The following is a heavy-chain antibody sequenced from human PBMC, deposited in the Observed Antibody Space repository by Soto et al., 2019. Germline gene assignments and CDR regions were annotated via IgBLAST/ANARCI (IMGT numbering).Heavy chain of an antibody. CDR2: NSGSGGST. J-gene: IGHJ6*02. D-gene: IGHD6-13*01. CDR3: AKNTALGAPGSESYYHNAMDV. CDR1: GFTFSSHA. V-gene: IGHV3-23*01. Sequence: HPGGSLRLSCAASGFTFSSHAMSWVRQAPGKGLEWVSANSGSGGSTYYADSVKGRFTISRDNSKNTLYLQMNSLRAEDTAVYYCAKNTALGAPGSESYYHNAMDVWGQGTAVTVSS.